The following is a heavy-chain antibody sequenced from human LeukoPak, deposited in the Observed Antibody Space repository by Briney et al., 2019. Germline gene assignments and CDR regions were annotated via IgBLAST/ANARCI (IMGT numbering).Heavy chain of an antibody. CDR3: AKAGEAFGTGEFDY. CDR1: GFTFSSYA. Sequence: GGSLRLSCAASGFTFSSYAMSWVRQAPGKGLEWVSAISGSGGSTYYADSVKGRFAISRDNSKNTLYLQMNSLRAEDTAVYYCAKAGEAFGTGEFDYWGQGTLVTVSS. V-gene: IGHV3-23*01. D-gene: IGHD3-16*01. J-gene: IGHJ4*02. CDR2: ISGSGGST.